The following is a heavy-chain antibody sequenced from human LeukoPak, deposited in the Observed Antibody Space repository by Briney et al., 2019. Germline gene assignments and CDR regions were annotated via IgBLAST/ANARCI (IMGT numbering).Heavy chain of an antibody. CDR3: ARHRWGNRINLLYYFDY. J-gene: IGHJ4*02. D-gene: IGHD3-16*01. CDR2: IKQDESEK. CDR1: EFSFSTYW. Sequence: QPGGSLRLSCAASEFSFSTYWMSWVRQAPGKGLEWVANIKQDESEKYYVDSVKGRFTISRDNAKNSLYLQMNSLRAEDTAVYYRARHRWGNRINLLYYFDYWGQGTLVTVSS. V-gene: IGHV3-7*03.